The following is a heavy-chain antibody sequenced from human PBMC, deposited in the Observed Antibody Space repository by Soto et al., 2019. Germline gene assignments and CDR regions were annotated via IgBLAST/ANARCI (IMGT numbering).Heavy chain of an antibody. Sequence: QVKLVESGGGVVQPGRSLRLSCAASGFTFSSYGMHWVRQAPGKGLEWVAVIWYDGSNKYYADSVKGRFTISRDNSKNTLYLQMISLRAEDTAVYYCAREKSPTGYSSRADPYYFDYWGQGTLVTVSS. V-gene: IGHV3-33*01. CDR1: GFTFSSYG. J-gene: IGHJ4*02. CDR3: AREKSPTGYSSRADPYYFDY. D-gene: IGHD6-13*01. CDR2: IWYDGSNK.